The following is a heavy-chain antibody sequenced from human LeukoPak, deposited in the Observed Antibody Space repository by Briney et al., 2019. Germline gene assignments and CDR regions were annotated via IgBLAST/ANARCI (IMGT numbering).Heavy chain of an antibody. Sequence: SETLSLTCTVSGGSISSSSYYWSWIRQPPGKGLEWIGSIYYSGSTYYNPSLKSRVTISVDTSKNQFSLKLSSVTAADTAVYYCARDLEYSSSWYLDYWGQGTLVTVSS. CDR3: ARDLEYSSSWYLDY. CDR2: IYYSGST. J-gene: IGHJ4*02. CDR1: GGSISSSSYY. D-gene: IGHD6-13*01. V-gene: IGHV4-39*07.